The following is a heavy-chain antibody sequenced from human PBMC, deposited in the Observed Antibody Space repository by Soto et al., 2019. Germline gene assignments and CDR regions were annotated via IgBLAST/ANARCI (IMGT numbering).Heavy chain of an antibody. D-gene: IGHD3-22*01. J-gene: IGHJ6*02. CDR2: IYYSGST. CDR3: AREERGYYYDSSGYYFQYGIDV. Sequence: SETLSLTCTVSGGSISSGHYYWSWIRQPPGKGLEWIGYIYYSGSTYYNPSLKSRVTISVDTSKNQFSLKLSSVTPADTAVYYCAREERGYYYDSSGYYFQYGIDVWGQGTTVTVSS. V-gene: IGHV4-30-4*01. CDR1: GGSISSGHYY.